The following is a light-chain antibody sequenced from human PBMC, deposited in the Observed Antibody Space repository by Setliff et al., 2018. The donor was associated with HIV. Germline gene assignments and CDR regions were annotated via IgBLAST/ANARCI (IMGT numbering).Light chain of an antibody. CDR3: CSFANNNTKV. CDR2: EVT. J-gene: IGLJ1*01. V-gene: IGLV2-23*02. CDR1: SSDIGSYNL. Sequence: QSALTQPASVSGSPGQSITISCTGTSSDIGSYNLVSWYQRHPGKAPKVLIYEVTKRPSGASNRFSGSKSGNTASLTISGLQAEDEADYYCCSFANNNTKVFGGGTKV.